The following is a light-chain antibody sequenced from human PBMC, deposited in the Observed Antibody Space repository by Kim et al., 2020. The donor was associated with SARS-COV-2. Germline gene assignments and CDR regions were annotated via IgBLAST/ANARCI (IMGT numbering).Light chain of an antibody. CDR1: QSVSSY. CDR3: QQRSNWLT. CDR2: DAS. V-gene: IGKV3-11*01. J-gene: IGKJ3*01. Sequence: SPVERATLICSASQSVSSYLAWYQQKPGQAPRLLIYDASNGATGIPARFSVSGSGTDFTLTISSLEPEDFAVYYCQQRSNWLTFGPGTKVDIK.